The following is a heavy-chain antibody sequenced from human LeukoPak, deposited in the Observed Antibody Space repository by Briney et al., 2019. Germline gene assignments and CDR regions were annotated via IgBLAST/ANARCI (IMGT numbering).Heavy chain of an antibody. CDR1: GGSISSYY. CDR2: IYYSGST. V-gene: IGHV4-59*01. CDR3: AREEGADQYYFDY. J-gene: IGHJ4*02. D-gene: IGHD2/OR15-2a*01. Sequence: SETLSLTSTVSGGSISSYYWSWIRQPPGKGLEWIGYIYYSGSTNYNPSLKSRVTISVDTSKNQFSLKLSSVTAADTAVYYCAREEGADQYYFDYWGQGTLVTVSS.